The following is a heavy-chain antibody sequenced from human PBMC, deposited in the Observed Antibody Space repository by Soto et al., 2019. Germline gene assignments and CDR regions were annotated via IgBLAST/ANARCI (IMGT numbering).Heavy chain of an antibody. Sequence: SETLSLTCTVSGGSISSSSYYWGWIRQPPGKGLEWIGSIYYSGSTYYNPSLKSRVTISVDTSKNQFSLKLSSVTAADTAVYYCARCYYYGSGSYYNRPSGRSIGYMDVWGKGTTVTVSS. CDR1: GGSISSSSYY. CDR3: ARCYYYGSGSYYNRPSGRSIGYMDV. V-gene: IGHV4-39*01. J-gene: IGHJ6*03. D-gene: IGHD3-10*01. CDR2: IYYSGST.